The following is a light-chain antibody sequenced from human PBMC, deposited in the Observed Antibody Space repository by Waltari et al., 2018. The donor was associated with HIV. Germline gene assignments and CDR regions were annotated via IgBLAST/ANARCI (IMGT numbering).Light chain of an antibody. CDR1: NLESKR. Sequence: YELTQPPSVSVAPGQTAMITGGGTNLESKRVPWYQQKPGQAPVLVIYFDLDRTSGLPARFSGSVSGNTATLTISRVDAGDEADYYCQVWDRSSDQVIFGGGTKLTVL. CDR2: FDL. CDR3: QVWDRSSDQVI. V-gene: IGLV3-21*04. J-gene: IGLJ2*01.